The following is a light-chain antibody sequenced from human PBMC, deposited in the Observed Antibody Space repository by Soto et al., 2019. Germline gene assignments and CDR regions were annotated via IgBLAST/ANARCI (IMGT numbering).Light chain of an antibody. CDR3: QQRGDWPPIT. CDR1: QSVSTF. J-gene: IGKJ5*01. Sequence: ESVLTQSPPTLSLSPVERAILYCRASQSVSTFLAWFQQKPGQPPRLLIYNASNRTTGIPARFSGSGSGTDFTLTISSLEPEDFAVYYCQQRGDWPPITLGQGTRLEI. V-gene: IGKV3-11*01. CDR2: NAS.